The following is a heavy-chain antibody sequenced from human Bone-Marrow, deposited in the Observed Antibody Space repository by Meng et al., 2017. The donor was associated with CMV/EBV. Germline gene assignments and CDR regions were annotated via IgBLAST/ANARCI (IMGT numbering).Heavy chain of an antibody. CDR2: IIPIFGTA. D-gene: IGHD1-26*01. V-gene: IGHV1-69*05. CDR1: GGTFSSYA. CDR3: ARRGTREGIQDYYYYGMDV. Sequence: VKVSCKASGGTFSSYAISWVRQAPGQGLEWMGGIIPIFGTANYAQKFQGRVTITTDESTSTAYMELSSLRSEDTAVYYCARRGTREGIQDYYYYGMDVWGQGTTVTVSS. J-gene: IGHJ6*02.